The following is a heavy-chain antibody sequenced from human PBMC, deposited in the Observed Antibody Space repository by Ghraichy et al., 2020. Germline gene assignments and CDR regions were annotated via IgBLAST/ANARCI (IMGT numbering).Heavy chain of an antibody. J-gene: IGHJ3*02. CDR2: ISAYNGNT. D-gene: IGHD6-13*01. V-gene: IGHV1-18*01. CDR3: AIVKVIADDAFDI. Sequence: ASVKVSCKASGYTFTSYGTSWVRQAPGQGLEWMGWISAYNGNTNYAQKLQGRVTMTTDTSTSTAYMELRSLRFDDTAVYYCAIVKVIADDAFDIWGQGTMVTVSS. CDR1: GYTFTSYG.